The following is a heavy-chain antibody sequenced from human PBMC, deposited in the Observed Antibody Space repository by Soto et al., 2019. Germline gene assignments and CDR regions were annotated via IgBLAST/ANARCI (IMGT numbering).Heavy chain of an antibody. J-gene: IGHJ6*02. CDR1: GGTFSSYA. Sequence: SVKVSCKASGGTFSSYAISWVRQAPGQGLEWMGGIIPIFGTANYAQKFQGRVTITADESTSTAYMELSSLRSEDTAVYYCAKTGGPSTYYDFWSGPLGMDVWGQGTTVTVSS. D-gene: IGHD3-3*01. V-gene: IGHV1-69*13. CDR2: IIPIFGTA. CDR3: AKTGGPSTYYDFWSGPLGMDV.